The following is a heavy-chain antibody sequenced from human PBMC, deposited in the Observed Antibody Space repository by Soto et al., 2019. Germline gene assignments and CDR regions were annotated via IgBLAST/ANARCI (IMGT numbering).Heavy chain of an antibody. CDR3: AKEGGSRCSSTSCYPYYYYYYMDV. CDR1: GFTFDDYA. CDR2: ISWNSGSI. V-gene: IGHV3-9*01. J-gene: IGHJ6*03. D-gene: IGHD2-2*01. Sequence: GGSLRLSCAASGFTFDDYAMHWVRQAPGKGLEWVSGISWNSGSIGYADSVKGRFTISRDNAKNSLYLQMNSLRAEDTALYYCAKEGGSRCSSTSCYPYYYYYYMDVWGKGTTVTVSS.